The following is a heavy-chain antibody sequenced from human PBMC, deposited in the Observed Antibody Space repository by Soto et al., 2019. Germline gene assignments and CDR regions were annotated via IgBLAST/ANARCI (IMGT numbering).Heavy chain of an antibody. CDR1: GASLSGDY. D-gene: IGHD3-22*01. CDR2: VYYSGSS. V-gene: IGHV4-59*01. J-gene: IGHJ4*02. Sequence: SETLSLTCTVSGASLSGDYWSWIRQPPGKGLEWIGYVYYSGSSNYNPSFKSRLTMSVDTSKNQFSLRLASVTAADTAVYYCARSLSSAWAHFDFWGQGTLVTAPQ. CDR3: ARSLSSAWAHFDF.